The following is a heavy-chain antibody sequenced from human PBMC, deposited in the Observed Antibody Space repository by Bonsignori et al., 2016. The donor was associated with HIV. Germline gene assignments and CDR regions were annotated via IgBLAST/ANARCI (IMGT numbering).Heavy chain of an antibody. CDR2: IRYDGSNK. D-gene: IGHD3-3*01. CDR1: GFTFSGYD. Sequence: GESLKISCAASGFTFSGYDMHWVRQAPGKGLEWVAFIRYDGSNKFYADSVKGRFSVSRDNSKTTLYLQMSSLRAEDAAVYYCAKGVPSFTIVGLVRQFDHWGPGTLVTVSS. J-gene: IGHJ4*02. CDR3: AKGVPSFTIVGLVRQFDH. V-gene: IGHV3-30*02.